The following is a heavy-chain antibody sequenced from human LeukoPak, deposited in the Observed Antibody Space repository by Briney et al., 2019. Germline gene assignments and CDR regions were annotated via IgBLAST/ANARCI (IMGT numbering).Heavy chain of an antibody. J-gene: IGHJ4*02. CDR1: GFTFSSYE. CDR3: ARDGSDGSYSD. CDR2: ISSSSSYI. D-gene: IGHD1-26*01. V-gene: IGHV3-21*01. Sequence: KSGGSLRLSCAASGFTFSSYEMNWVRQAPGKGLEWVSSISSSSSYIYYADSVKGRFTISRDNAKNSLYLQMNSLRAEDTAVYYCARDGSDGSYSDWGQGTLVTVSS.